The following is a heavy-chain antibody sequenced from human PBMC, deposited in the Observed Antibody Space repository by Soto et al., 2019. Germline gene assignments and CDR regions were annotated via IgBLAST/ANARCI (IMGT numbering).Heavy chain of an antibody. D-gene: IGHD3-9*01. CDR1: GGSISSGGYY. V-gene: IGHV4-31*03. J-gene: IGHJ4*02. CDR2: IYYSGST. Sequence: PSETLSLTCTVSGGSISSGGYYWSWIRQHPGKGLEWIGYIYYSGSTYYNPSLKSRVTISVDTSKNQFSLKLSSVTAADTAVYYCARGLDILTGYYINYFDYWGQGTLVTVSS. CDR3: ARGLDILTGYYINYFDY.